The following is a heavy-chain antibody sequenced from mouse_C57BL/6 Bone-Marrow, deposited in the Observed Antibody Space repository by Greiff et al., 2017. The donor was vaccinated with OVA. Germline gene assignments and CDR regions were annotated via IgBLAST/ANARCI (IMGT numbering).Heavy chain of an antibody. V-gene: IGHV1-4*01. D-gene: IGHD4-1*01. CDR3: ARRRELGRGGFDY. Sequence: VQLVESGAELARPGASVKMSCKASGYTFTSYTMHWVKQRPGQGLEWIGYINPSSGYTKYNQKFKDKATLTADKSSSTAYMQLSSLTSEDSAVYYCARRRELGRGGFDYWGQGTTLTVSS. J-gene: IGHJ2*01. CDR1: GYTFTSYT. CDR2: INPSSGYT.